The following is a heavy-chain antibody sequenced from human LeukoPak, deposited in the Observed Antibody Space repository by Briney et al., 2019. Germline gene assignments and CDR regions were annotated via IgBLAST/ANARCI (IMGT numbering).Heavy chain of an antibody. J-gene: IGHJ4*02. D-gene: IGHD5-12*01. CDR1: GYTFTRYY. V-gene: IGHV1-46*01. CDR3: ARLPSSGYAGDY. Sequence: ASVKVSCKASGYTFTRYYLHWVRQAPGQGLEWMGRINPDDGGPTYAQKFQGRVTMTRDVSTSTVYMELSSLTSEDTAVYYCARLPSSGYAGDYWGRGTLVSVS. CDR2: INPDDGGP.